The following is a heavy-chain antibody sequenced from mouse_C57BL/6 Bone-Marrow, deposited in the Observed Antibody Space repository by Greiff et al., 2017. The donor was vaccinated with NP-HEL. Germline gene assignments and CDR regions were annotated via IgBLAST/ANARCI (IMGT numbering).Heavy chain of an antibody. D-gene: IGHD2-4*01. Sequence: DVKLVESEGGLVQPGSSMKLSCTASGFTFSDYYMAWVRQVPEKGLEWVANINYDGSSTYYLDSLKSRFIISRDNAKNILYLQMSSLKSEDTATYYCARDYDYYFDYWGQGTTLTVSS. CDR1: GFTFSDYY. V-gene: IGHV5-16*01. J-gene: IGHJ2*01. CDR2: INYDGSST. CDR3: ARDYDYYFDY.